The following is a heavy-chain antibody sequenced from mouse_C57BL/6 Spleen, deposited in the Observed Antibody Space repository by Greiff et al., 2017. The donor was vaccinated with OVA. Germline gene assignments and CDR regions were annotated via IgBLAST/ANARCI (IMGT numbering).Heavy chain of an antibody. V-gene: IGHV1-52*01. CDR1: GYTFTSYW. CDR2: IDPSDSET. J-gene: IGHJ2*01. D-gene: IGHD6-1*01. CDR3: ARLGGANNGYFDY. Sequence: VQLQQSGAELVRPGSSVKLSCKASGYTFTSYWMHWVKQRPIQGLEWIGNIDPSDSETHYNQKFKDKATLTVDKSSSTAYMQLSSLTSEDSAVYYCARLGGANNGYFDYWGQGTTLTVSS.